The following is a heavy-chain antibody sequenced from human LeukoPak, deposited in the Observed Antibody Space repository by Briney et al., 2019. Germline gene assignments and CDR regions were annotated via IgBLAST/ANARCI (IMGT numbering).Heavy chain of an antibody. Sequence: GGSLRLSCTASGFTFGDYAMSWVRQAPGKGLEWVGFVRVKGYGATTEYAVSVKGRFTISRDDSKSIAYLQMNSLKTDDTGVYYCTRGGYGGGSFDYWGKGTLVTVSS. J-gene: IGHJ4*02. CDR3: TRGGYGGGSFDY. D-gene: IGHD4-23*01. V-gene: IGHV3-49*04. CDR1: GFTFGDYA. CDR2: VRVKGYGATT.